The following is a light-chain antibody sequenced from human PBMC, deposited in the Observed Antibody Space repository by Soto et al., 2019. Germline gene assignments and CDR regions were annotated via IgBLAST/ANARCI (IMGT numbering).Light chain of an antibody. Sequence: EIVLTQSPDTLSLSPGERATLSCRASQGVASRNLAWYQPKPGQAPRLLIYDASSRATGIPDKFSGSGSGTDFTLTISRLEPEDFAVYYCQQYGSLPRTFGQGTKVEIK. V-gene: IGKV3-20*01. CDR2: DAS. CDR1: QGVASRN. CDR3: QQYGSLPRT. J-gene: IGKJ1*01.